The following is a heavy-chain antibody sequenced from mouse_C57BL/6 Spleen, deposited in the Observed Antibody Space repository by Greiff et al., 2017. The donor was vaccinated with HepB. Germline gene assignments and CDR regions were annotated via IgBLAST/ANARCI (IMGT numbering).Heavy chain of an antibody. CDR2: ISYDGSN. CDR3: ARRELGPAWFAY. Sequence: EVQLQQSGPGLVKPSQSLSLTCSVTGYSITSGYYWNWIRQFPGNKLEWMGYISYDGSNNYNPSLKNRISITRDTSKNQFFLKLNSVTTEDTATYYCARRELGPAWFAYWGQGTLVTVSA. CDR1: GYSITSGYY. V-gene: IGHV3-6*01. J-gene: IGHJ3*01.